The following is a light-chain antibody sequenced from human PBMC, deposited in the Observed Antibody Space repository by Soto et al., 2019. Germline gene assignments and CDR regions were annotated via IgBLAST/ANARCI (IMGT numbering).Light chain of an antibody. CDR2: KAS. CDR3: QQYNDYLLT. V-gene: IGKV1-5*03. J-gene: IGKJ3*01. Sequence: DIQMTQSPSTLSASVGDRVTITCRASQSISSWLAWYQQKPGKAPKLLIYKASNLESGVPSRFSGSGSGTEFTLTIRSLQPDDFATYYCQQYNDYLLTFGPGTKVDFK. CDR1: QSISSW.